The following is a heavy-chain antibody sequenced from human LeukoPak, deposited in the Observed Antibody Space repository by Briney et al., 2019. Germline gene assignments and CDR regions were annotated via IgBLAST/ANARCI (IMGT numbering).Heavy chain of an antibody. D-gene: IGHD2-8*01. J-gene: IGHJ4*02. Sequence: SETLSLTCTVSGGSISSYYWSWIRQAPGKGLEWIGYIYYTGMTNSNPSLKSRVTISMDTSKNQFSLNLRSVTAADTAIYYCARHGRMVIMSKFSTGIDQWGQGTLVTVSS. V-gene: IGHV4-59*08. CDR2: IYYTGMT. CDR1: GGSISSYY. CDR3: ARHGRMVIMSKFSTGIDQ.